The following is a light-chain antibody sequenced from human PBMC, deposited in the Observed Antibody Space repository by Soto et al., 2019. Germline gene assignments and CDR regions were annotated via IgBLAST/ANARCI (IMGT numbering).Light chain of an antibody. Sequence: DIVMTQSPDSLAVSLGERATIDCKSSQSILYSSNNKNYLAWYQQKPGQPPKLLIYWASTRESGVPDRFSGSGSGTDFPLTINSLQAEDVAAYYCQQYYSPPLTFGGGTKVEIK. CDR3: QQYYSPPLT. CDR2: WAS. CDR1: QSILYSSNNKNY. V-gene: IGKV4-1*01. J-gene: IGKJ4*01.